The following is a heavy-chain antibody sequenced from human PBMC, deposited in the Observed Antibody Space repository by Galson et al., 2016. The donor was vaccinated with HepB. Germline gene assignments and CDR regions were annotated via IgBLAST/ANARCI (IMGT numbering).Heavy chain of an antibody. J-gene: IGHJ3*01. CDR3: AREEWLRLVKNSFDL. D-gene: IGHD5-12*01. CDR1: GVSIGSVGNY. CDR2: IYANGTS. V-gene: IGHV4-61*09. Sequence: PLSLTCTVSGVSIGSVGNYWSWIRQSAGKGLEWLGHIYANGTSHYNPSLKSRLALSVDTSQNQISLRLSSVTATDTALYFCAREEWLRLVKNSFDLWGQGTMVTVAS.